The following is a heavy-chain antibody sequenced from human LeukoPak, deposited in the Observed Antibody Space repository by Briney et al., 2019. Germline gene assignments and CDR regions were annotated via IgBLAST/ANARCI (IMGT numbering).Heavy chain of an antibody. CDR2: IYYNGNT. J-gene: IGHJ6*03. D-gene: IGHD5-24*01. CDR1: GGSISTYY. CDR3: ARLKGEMITIRPYYHDYVDV. V-gene: IGHV4-59*01. Sequence: SETLSLTCTVSGGSISTYYWTWIRQPPGKGLERLGYIYYNGNTNYNPSLPSRVTISLNTSKNQFSLNLTSVTAADTAVYYCARLKGEMITIRPYYHDYVDVWGKGTTVTVSS.